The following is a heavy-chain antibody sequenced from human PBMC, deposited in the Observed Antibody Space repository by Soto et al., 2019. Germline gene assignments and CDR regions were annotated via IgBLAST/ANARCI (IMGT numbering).Heavy chain of an antibody. J-gene: IGHJ4*02. Sequence: QITLQESGPTLVKPTQTLTLTCTFSGFSFTTAGVAVGWIRQTPGGALEWLTLIYYDDDRRFSPSLKTWLTITGDTSKNQVVLSLTNVDPGDTATYFCAHSDGGYEIIYFDFWGQGIPVTVSS. CDR3: AHSDGGYEIIYFDF. CDR2: IYYDDDR. D-gene: IGHD5-12*01. V-gene: IGHV2-5*02. CDR1: GFSFTTAGVA.